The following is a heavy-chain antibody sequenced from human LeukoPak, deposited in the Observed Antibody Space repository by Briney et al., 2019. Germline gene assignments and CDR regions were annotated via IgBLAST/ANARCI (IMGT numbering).Heavy chain of an antibody. V-gene: IGHV1-24*01. J-gene: IGHJ4*02. Sequence: GASVNVSCKVSGSTLTELTMHWVRQAPGQGLEWVGGFVPEDGETIYAQKFQGRVTMTEDTSTDTAYMERSSLRSEDTAVYYCARGRPGSLDYWGQGTLVTVSS. CDR3: ARGRPGSLDY. CDR2: FVPEDGET. CDR1: GSTLTELT. D-gene: IGHD3-10*01.